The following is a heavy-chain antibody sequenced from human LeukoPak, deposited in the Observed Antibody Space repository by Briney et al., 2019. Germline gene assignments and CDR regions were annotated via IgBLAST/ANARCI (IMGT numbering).Heavy chain of an antibody. Sequence: GRSLRLPCAASGFTFSSYGMHWVRQAPGKGLEWVAVISYDGSNKYYADSVKGRFTISRDNSKNTLYLQMNSLRAEDTAVYYCAKDLVAAAGTGWFDPWGQGTLVTVSS. J-gene: IGHJ5*02. CDR2: ISYDGSNK. D-gene: IGHD6-13*01. CDR3: AKDLVAAAGTGWFDP. CDR1: GFTFSSYG. V-gene: IGHV3-30*18.